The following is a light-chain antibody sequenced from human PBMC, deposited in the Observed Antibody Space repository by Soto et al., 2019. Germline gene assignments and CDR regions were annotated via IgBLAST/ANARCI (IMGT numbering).Light chain of an antibody. CDR3: QQSYSTLRT. CDR1: QSISSY. J-gene: IGKJ1*01. CDR2: AAS. Sequence: DLQMTQSPSSVSASVGDRVTITCRASQSISSYLNWYQQKPGKAPKLLIYAASSLQSGVPSRFSGSGSGTDFTLTISSLQPEDFATYYCQQSYSTLRTFGQGTKVEIK. V-gene: IGKV1-39*01.